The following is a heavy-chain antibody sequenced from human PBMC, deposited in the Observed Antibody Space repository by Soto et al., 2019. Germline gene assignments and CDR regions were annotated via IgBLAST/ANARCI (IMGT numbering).Heavy chain of an antibody. CDR1: GGSISSSNW. CDR2: IYHSGST. CDR3: ARDFSSCISTSCYGWFDP. J-gene: IGHJ5*02. V-gene: IGHV4-4*02. D-gene: IGHD2-2*01. Sequence: QVQLQESGPGLVKPSGTLSLTCAVSGGSISSSNWWSWVRQPPGKGLEWIGEIYHSGSTNYNPSXKSRGTIAGDXXKXQXXRKRSSVTAADTAVYYWARDFSSCISTSCYGWFDPWGQGTLVTVSS.